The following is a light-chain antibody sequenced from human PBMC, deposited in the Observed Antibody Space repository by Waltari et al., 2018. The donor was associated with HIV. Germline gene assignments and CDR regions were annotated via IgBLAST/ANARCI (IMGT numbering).Light chain of an antibody. V-gene: IGLV2-8*01. CDR3: NSYAGSSKSYV. Sequence: QSALTRPPSASGSPGQSVTISCTGTTSDIGGYNYVSWYQQHPGEAPRLIIYDVTKRPSGVPDRFSGSKSGNTASLTVSGLQAEDEAEYYCNSYAGSSKSYVFGTGTKVTVL. J-gene: IGLJ1*01. CDR1: TSDIGGYNY. CDR2: DVT.